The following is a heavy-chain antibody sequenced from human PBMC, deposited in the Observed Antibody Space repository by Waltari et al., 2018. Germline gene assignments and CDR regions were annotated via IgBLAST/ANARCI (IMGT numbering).Heavy chain of an antibody. CDR3: AREEAYSSSPGYYYYYMDV. D-gene: IGHD6-6*01. J-gene: IGHJ6*03. Sequence: QVQLQESGPGLVKPSETLSLTCTVSGGSISSYYWSWIRQPAGKGLEWIGRIYTSGSTNYNPSLKIRVTMSVDTSKNQFSLKLSSVTAADTAVYYCAREEAYSSSPGYYYYYMDVWGKGTTVTISS. V-gene: IGHV4-4*07. CDR1: GGSISSYY. CDR2: IYTSGST.